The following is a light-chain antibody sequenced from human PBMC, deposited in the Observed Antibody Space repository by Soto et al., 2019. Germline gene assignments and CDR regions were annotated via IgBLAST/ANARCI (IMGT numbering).Light chain of an antibody. V-gene: IGKV3-11*01. J-gene: IGKJ1*01. CDR1: QSVSSY. CDR3: HQRQSWPRT. CDR2: DAS. Sequence: EIVLTQSPATLSLSPGERATLSCRASQSVSSYLAWYQQKPGQAPRLLIYDASNRATGIPARFSGSGSGTDFTLTISSLAPEDFGVYYCHQRQSWPRTFGQGTKVDIK.